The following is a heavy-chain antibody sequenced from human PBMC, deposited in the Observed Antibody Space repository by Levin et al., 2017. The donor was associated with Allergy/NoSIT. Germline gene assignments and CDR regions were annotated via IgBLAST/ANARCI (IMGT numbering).Heavy chain of an antibody. CDR2: FKNKPKSYTT. Sequence: GGSLRLSCAASGFTFSDYYMDWVRQAPGKGLEWVGCFKNKPKSYTTEYAASVKGRFTISRDDYKNSLYLQMNSLKTEDTAVYYCTIADPNLIYWGQGTLVTVSS. V-gene: IGHV3-72*01. CDR3: TIADPNLIY. J-gene: IGHJ4*02. CDR1: GFTFSDYY.